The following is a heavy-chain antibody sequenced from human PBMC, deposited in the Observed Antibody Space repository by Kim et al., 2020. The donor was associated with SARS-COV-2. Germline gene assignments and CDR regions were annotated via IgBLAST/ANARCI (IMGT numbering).Heavy chain of an antibody. D-gene: IGHD6-19*01. J-gene: IGHJ3*02. CDR3: ARHVADFFAFDI. CDR2: IYDDGSNK. V-gene: IGHV3-33*01. Sequence: GGSLRLSCEASGFNFSNYGMHWFRQAPGKGLEWVAGIYDDGSNKYYVQSVRGRFTISRDNSKNTMYLQMTSLRGEDTAVYYCARHVADFFAFDIWGQGTLVTLPS. CDR1: GFNFSNYG.